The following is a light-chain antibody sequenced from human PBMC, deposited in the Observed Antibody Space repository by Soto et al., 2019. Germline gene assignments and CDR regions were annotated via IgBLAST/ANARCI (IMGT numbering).Light chain of an antibody. J-gene: IGKJ2*01. V-gene: IGKV3-20*01. Sequence: EVVLTQSPGTLSLSPGERATLSCRASENVSNNYLAWYQQKLGQAPRLLIFGSSDRAAGIPDRSSGSGSGTDFTLTISRLEPEDFAVYYCQQYGSSPPYTFGQGTKLEIK. CDR3: QQYGSSPPYT. CDR2: GSS. CDR1: ENVSNNY.